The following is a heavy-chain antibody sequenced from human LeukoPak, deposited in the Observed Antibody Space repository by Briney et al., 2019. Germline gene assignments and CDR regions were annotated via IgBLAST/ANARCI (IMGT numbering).Heavy chain of an antibody. CDR1: GFTFSSYV. D-gene: IGHD2-21*02. CDR2: IDGNGGST. CDR3: AKDGRDWGSYFDY. J-gene: IGHJ4*02. Sequence: GGSLRLSCAASGFTFSSYVMSWVRQAPGKGLEWVSSIDGNGGSTHYADSVRGRFTISRDNSMNTLYLQMNSLRAEDTALYYCAKDGRDWGSYFDYWGQGILVTVSS. V-gene: IGHV3-23*01.